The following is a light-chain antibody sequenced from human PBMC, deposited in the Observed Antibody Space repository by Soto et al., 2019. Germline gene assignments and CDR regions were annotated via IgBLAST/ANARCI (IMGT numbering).Light chain of an antibody. CDR3: QSYDSSLSGSYV. Sequence: QSVLTQPPSVSGAPGQRVTISCTGSSSSIGAGYDVHWYQQLPGTAPKLLIYGNSNRPSGVPDRFSGSKSGTSASLAITGLQAEDEADYDCQSYDSSLSGSYVFGTGTKLTVL. CDR2: GNS. V-gene: IGLV1-40*01. J-gene: IGLJ1*01. CDR1: SSSIGAGYD.